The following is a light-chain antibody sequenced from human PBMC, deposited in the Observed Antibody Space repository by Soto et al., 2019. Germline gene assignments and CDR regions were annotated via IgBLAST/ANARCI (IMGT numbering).Light chain of an antibody. V-gene: IGLV2-8*01. Sequence: QSVLTQPPSASGSPGQSVTISCTGTSSDVGAYDYVSWYQQHPGKAPKLMIYEINKRPSGVPDRFSGSKFGNTASLTVSGLQAEDEADYYCSSFAGSNNFPYVFGTGTKLTVL. CDR3: SSFAGSNNFPYV. CDR2: EIN. J-gene: IGLJ1*01. CDR1: SSDVGAYDY.